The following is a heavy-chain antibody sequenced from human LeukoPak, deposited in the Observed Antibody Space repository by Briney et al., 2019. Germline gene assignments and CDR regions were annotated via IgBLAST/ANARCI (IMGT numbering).Heavy chain of an antibody. D-gene: IGHD3-22*01. J-gene: IGHJ4*02. CDR1: GYTFTSYY. CDR2: INPSGGTR. V-gene: IGHV1-46*01. CDR3: ARGHDSSGFFDY. Sequence: ASVKVSCKASGYTFTSYYMHWVRQAPGQGPEWMGIINPSGGTRRYAQKFQDRATMTRDMSTSTVYPDLSSLSSEDTAVYYCARGHDSSGFFDYWGQGTLVTVSS.